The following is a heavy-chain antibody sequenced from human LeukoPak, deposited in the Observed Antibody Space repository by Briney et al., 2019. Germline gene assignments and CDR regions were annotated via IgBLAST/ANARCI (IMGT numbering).Heavy chain of an antibody. D-gene: IGHD3-9*01. CDR1: GFTFSSYS. CDR3: ARGIRGRYFDHRQENFDY. V-gene: IGHV3-21*01. CDR2: ISSSSSYI. Sequence: KPGGSPRLSCAASGFTFSSYSMNWVRQAPGKGLEWVSSISSSSSYIYYADSVKGRFTISRDNAKNSLYLQMNSLRAEDTAVYYCARGIRGRYFDHRQENFDYWGQGTLVTVSS. J-gene: IGHJ4*02.